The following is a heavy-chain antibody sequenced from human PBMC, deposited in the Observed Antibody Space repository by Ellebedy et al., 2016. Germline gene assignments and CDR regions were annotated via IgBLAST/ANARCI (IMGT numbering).Heavy chain of an antibody. CDR3: ARERYNGFDQFDY. V-gene: IGHV1-69*04. D-gene: IGHD5-12*01. CDR1: GGTFSKYA. Sequence: ASVKVSCKASGGTFSKYAITWVRQAPGQGLDWVGRIIPILGKANHAQKFQGRVTITADKSTTTAYMELSSLRFEDTAVYYCARERYNGFDQFDYWGQGTLVTVSS. CDR2: IIPILGKA. J-gene: IGHJ4*02.